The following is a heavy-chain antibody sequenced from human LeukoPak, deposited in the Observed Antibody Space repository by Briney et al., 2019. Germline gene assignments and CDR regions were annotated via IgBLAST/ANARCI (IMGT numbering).Heavy chain of an antibody. D-gene: IGHD2-2*02. CDR2: IKQDGSEK. V-gene: IGHV3-7*01. Sequence: GGSLRLSCAASGFTFRGFLMSWVRQTPGKGLEWVANIKQDGSEKYYADSVKGRFTISRDNTKNSLSLQMNSLRAEDTAVYYCARDRDTLDYWGQGTLVTVSS. CDR1: GFTFRGFL. J-gene: IGHJ4*02. CDR3: ARDRDTLDY.